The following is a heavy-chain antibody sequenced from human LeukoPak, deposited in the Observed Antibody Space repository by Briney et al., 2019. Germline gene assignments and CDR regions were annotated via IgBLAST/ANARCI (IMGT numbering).Heavy chain of an antibody. CDR2: IIPIFGTA. Sequence: GASVKVSCKASGGTFSSYAISWVRQAPGQGLEWMGGIIPIFGTANYAQKFQGRVTITADESTSTAYMELSSLRSEDTAVYYCARNLYYYGSGSYYPQYYFDYWGQGTLVTVSS. V-gene: IGHV1-69*13. CDR3: ARNLYYYGSGSYYPQYYFDY. D-gene: IGHD3-10*01. CDR1: GGTFSSYA. J-gene: IGHJ4*02.